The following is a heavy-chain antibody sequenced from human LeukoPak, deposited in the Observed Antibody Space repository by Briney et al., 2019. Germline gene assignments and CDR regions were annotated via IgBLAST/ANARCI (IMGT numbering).Heavy chain of an antibody. V-gene: IGHV3-33*01. D-gene: IGHD2-2*02. CDR1: GFTFSSYG. Sequence: GGSLRLSCAASGFTFSSYGMHWVRQAPGKGLEWVAVIWYDGSNNDYADSVKGRFTISRDNSKNTLYLQMNSLRAEDTAVYYCARGGYCSSTSCHTLPGYWGQGTLVTVSS. CDR2: IWYDGSNN. J-gene: IGHJ4*02. CDR3: ARGGYCSSTSCHTLPGY.